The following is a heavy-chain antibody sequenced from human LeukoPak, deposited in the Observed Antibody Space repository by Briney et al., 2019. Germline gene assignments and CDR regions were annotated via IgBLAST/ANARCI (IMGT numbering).Heavy chain of an antibody. J-gene: IGHJ4*02. Sequence: ESLKISCKGSGYSFTSYWIGWVRQMPGKGLEWMGIIYPGDSDTRYSPSFQGQVTISADKSISTAYLQWSSLKASDTAMYYCARSACSSTSCYRTADFDYWGQGTLVTVSS. CDR3: ARSACSSTSCYRTADFDY. D-gene: IGHD2-2*01. CDR1: GYSFTSYW. CDR2: IYPGDSDT. V-gene: IGHV5-51*01.